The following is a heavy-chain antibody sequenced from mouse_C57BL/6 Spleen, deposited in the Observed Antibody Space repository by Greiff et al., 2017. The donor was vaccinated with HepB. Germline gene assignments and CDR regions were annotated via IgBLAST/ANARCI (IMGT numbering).Heavy chain of an antibody. CDR3: ARERAYYSNYGAMDY. D-gene: IGHD2-5*01. J-gene: IGHJ4*01. CDR2: INPNNGGT. V-gene: IGHV1-26*01. Sequence: VQLQQSGPELVKPGASVKISCKASGYTFTDYYMNWVKQSHGKSLEWIGDINPNNGGTSYNQKFKGKATLTVDKSSSTAYMELRSLTSEDSAVYYCARERAYYSNYGAMDYWGQGTSVTVSS. CDR1: GYTFTDYY.